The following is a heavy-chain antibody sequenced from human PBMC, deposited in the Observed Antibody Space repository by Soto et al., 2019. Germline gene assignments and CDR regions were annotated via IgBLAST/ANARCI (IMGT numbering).Heavy chain of an antibody. D-gene: IGHD5-18*01. CDR2: IIPIFGTA. CDR3: AREVDSYGNNYDHGVDV. J-gene: IGHJ6*02. V-gene: IGHV1-69*12. Sequence: QVQLVQSGAEVKKPGSSVKVSCKASGGTFSSYAISWVRQAPGQGLEWMGGIIPIFGTANYAQKFQGRVTFTADESRRTAYMDRSRLSSEYTSEYFCAREVDSYGNNYDHGVDVWGQGTTVTVS. CDR1: GGTFSSYA.